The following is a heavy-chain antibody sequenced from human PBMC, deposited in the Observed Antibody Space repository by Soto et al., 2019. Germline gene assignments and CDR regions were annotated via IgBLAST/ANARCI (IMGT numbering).Heavy chain of an antibody. V-gene: IGHV1-18*04. D-gene: IGHD6-19*01. Sequence: ASVKVSCKASGYTFTSYGISWVRQAPGQGLEWMGWISAYNGNTNYAQKLQGRVTMTTDTSTSTAYTELRSLRSDDTAVYYCASGAARGCVGAFDIWGPGTMVTLSS. CDR3: ASGAARGCVGAFDI. CDR1: GYTFTSYG. J-gene: IGHJ3*02. CDR2: ISAYNGNT.